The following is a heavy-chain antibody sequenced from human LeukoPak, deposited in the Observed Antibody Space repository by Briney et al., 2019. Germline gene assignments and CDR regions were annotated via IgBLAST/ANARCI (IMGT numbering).Heavy chain of an antibody. D-gene: IGHD4-17*01. CDR1: GGSISSYC. V-gene: IGHV4-59*08. CDR2: IYYSGST. Sequence: SETLSLTCTVSGGSISSYCWTWIRQPPGKGLEWIGYIYYSGSTNSNPSLTSRDTISVNTSKNQSSLKLSSVTAADTAVYYCARHGGTYGDYWYYFDYWGQGTLVTVSS. J-gene: IGHJ4*02. CDR3: ARHGGTYGDYWYYFDY.